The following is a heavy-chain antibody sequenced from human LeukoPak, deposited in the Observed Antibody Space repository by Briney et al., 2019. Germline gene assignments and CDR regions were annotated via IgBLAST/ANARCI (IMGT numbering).Heavy chain of an antibody. CDR1: GFTFSSYW. J-gene: IGHJ4*01. Sequence: GGSLRLSCAVSGFTFSSYWMNWVRQAPGKGLEWVARIRQDGGEKSYVDSVKGRFTISRDNTRNSLYLQMSSLRAEDTAVYYCARDGTAPGLYFDLWGQGTLVTVS. D-gene: IGHD6-13*01. V-gene: IGHV3-7*01. CDR2: IRQDGGEK. CDR3: ARDGTAPGLYFDL.